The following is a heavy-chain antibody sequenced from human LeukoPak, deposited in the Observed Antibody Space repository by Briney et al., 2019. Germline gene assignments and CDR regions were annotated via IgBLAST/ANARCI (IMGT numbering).Heavy chain of an antibody. CDR1: GYTFTSTG. J-gene: IGHJ4*02. CDR3: ARDPPRFLGGL. Sequence: ASVKVSCKASGYTFTSTGICWVRQAPGQGLEWMGWVSAYNGNTNYAQKFQGRVTITADKSTSTAYMELSSLRSEDTAVYYCARDPPRFLGGLWGQGTLVTVSS. D-gene: IGHD3-3*01. CDR2: VSAYNGNT. V-gene: IGHV1-18*01.